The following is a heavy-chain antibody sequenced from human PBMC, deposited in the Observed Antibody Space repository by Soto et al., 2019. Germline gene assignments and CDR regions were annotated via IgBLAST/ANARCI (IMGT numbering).Heavy chain of an antibody. V-gene: IGHV3-23*01. CDR2: ISGSGGST. CDR1: GFTFSSYA. Sequence: PVGSLRLSCAASGFTFSSYAMSWVRQAPGKGLEWVSGISGSGGSTYYADSVKGRFTISRDNSKNTLYLQMNSLRAEDTAVYYCATLGQKSRYCSGGSCYPGYWGQGTLVTVSS. J-gene: IGHJ4*02. CDR3: ATLGQKSRYCSGGSCYPGY. D-gene: IGHD2-15*01.